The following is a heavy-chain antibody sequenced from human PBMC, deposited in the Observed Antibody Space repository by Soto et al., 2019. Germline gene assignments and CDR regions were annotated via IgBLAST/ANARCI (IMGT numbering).Heavy chain of an antibody. J-gene: IGHJ6*02. Sequence: GESLKISCKGSGYSFTSYWIGWVRQMPGKGLEWMGIIYPGDSGTRYSPSFQGQVTISADKSISTAYLQWSSLKASDTAMYYCARAYVSSVFFNDTSTTGMYVRAQGNALPVSS. CDR2: IYPGDSGT. D-gene: IGHD3-22*01. V-gene: IGHV5-51*01. CDR3: ARAYVSSVFFNDTSTTGMYV. CDR1: GYSFTSYW.